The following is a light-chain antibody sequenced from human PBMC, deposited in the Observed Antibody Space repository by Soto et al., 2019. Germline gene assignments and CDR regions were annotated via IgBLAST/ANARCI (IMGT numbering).Light chain of an antibody. V-gene: IGLV2-23*02. CDR1: SSDVGSYNL. CDR2: EVS. J-gene: IGLJ1*01. CDR3: CSYAGSSTFGPYDV. Sequence: QSVLTQPASVSGSPGQSITISCTGTSSDVGSYNLVSWYQQHPGKAPKLMIYEVSKRPSGVSNRFSGSKSGNTASLTISGLQAEDEADYYCCSYAGSSTFGPYDVFGTGTKLTVL.